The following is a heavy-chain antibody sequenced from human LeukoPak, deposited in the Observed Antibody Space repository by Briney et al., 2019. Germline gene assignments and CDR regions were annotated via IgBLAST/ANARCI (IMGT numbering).Heavy chain of an antibody. CDR1: GFIFSNYW. J-gene: IGHJ4*02. V-gene: IGHV3-7*03. D-gene: IGHD3-22*01. Sequence: GGSLRLSCAASGFIFSNYWMSWVRQAPGKGLEWVANIKQDGSDKYYVDSVKGRFTISRDNSKNTLYLQMNSLRAEDTAVYYCARVHYDSGFDYWGQGTLVTVSS. CDR3: ARVHYDSGFDY. CDR2: IKQDGSDK.